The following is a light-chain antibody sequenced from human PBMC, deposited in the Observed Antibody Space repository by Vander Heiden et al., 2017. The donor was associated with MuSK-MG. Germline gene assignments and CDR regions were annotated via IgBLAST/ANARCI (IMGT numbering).Light chain of an antibody. CDR3: QQSASSPLYT. CDR2: AAS. CDR1: QRISYY. V-gene: IGKV1-39*01. Sequence: DIQITQSPSSLSASVGDRVTITCRASQRISYYLHWFQQRPGKAPELLIYAASSLQSAVPSMFSGSGFGTDFTLTISSPQPEDFAPYYCQQSASSPLYTFGQGTKLDIK. J-gene: IGKJ2*01.